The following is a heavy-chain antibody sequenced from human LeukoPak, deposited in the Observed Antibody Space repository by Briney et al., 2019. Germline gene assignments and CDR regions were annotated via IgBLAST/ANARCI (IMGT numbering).Heavy chain of an antibody. V-gene: IGHV3-33*08. CDR3: ARDSLAMVVTGPFDH. Sequence: GGSLRLSCAASGFNFSSYGMHWVRQAPGKGLEWVTSIWFDGSNIHYADSVKGRVTISRDNSKSALYPQMNSLRAEDTAIYYCARDSLAMVVTGPFDHWGQGALVTVSS. CDR2: IWFDGSNI. J-gene: IGHJ4*02. CDR1: GFNFSSYG. D-gene: IGHD2-8*02.